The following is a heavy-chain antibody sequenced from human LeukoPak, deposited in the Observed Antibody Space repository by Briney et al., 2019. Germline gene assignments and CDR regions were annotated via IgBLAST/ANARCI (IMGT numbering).Heavy chain of an antibody. Sequence: PGGSLRLSCAVSGITLSNYGTSWVRQAPGKGLEWVAGISDSGGGTNYADSVKGRFTISRDNPKNTLYLQMNSLRAEDTAVYFCAKRGVVIRVILVGFHKEAYYFDSWGQGALVTVSS. CDR2: ISDSGGGT. J-gene: IGHJ4*02. D-gene: IGHD3-22*01. CDR1: GITLSNYG. CDR3: AKRGVVIRVILVGFHKEAYYFDS. V-gene: IGHV3-23*01.